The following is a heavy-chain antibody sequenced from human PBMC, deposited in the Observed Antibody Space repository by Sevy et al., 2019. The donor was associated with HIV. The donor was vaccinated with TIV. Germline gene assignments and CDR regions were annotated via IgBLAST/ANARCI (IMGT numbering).Heavy chain of an antibody. Sequence: GGSLRLSCAASGFTFSSYTMKWVRQAPGKGLEWVSYISSSSSPIYYGDSVKGRFTISRENAKNSLYLQMNSLRDEDTAVYYCARGLAALPGYYYGMDVWGQGTTVTVSS. CDR2: ISSSSSPI. CDR1: GFTFSSYT. V-gene: IGHV3-48*02. CDR3: ARGLAALPGYYYGMDV. D-gene: IGHD6-6*01. J-gene: IGHJ6*02.